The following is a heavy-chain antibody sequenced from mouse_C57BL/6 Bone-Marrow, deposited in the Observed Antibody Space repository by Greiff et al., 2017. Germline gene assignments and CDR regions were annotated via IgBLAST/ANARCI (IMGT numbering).Heavy chain of an antibody. CDR3: ARKAPCYRRHYFDY. V-gene: IGHV2-9-1*01. CDR2: IWTGGGT. J-gene: IGHJ2*01. D-gene: IGHD1-1*01. Sequence: QVQLKESGPGLVAPSQSLSITCTVSGFSLTSYAISWVRQPPGKGLEWLGVIWTGGGTNYNSALKSRLFISKDNSKSKVLLNMNSLQKDDTARYYCARKAPCYRRHYFDYWGKGTTLTVSS. CDR1: GFSLTSYA.